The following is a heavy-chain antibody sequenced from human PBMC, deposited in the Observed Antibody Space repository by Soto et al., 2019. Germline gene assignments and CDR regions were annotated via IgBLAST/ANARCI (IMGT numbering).Heavy chain of an antibody. CDR1: GGSFSGYY. CDR2: INHSGST. J-gene: IGHJ6*02. V-gene: IGHV4-34*01. Sequence: QVQLQQWGAGLLKPSETLSLTCAVYGGSFSGYYWSWIRQPPGKGLEWIGEINHSGSTNYNPSLKSRVTISVDTSKNQFSLKLSSVTAADTAVYYCARVDIFTATWVGVYYGMDVWGQGTTVTVSS. D-gene: IGHD3-9*01. CDR3: ARVDIFTATWVGVYYGMDV.